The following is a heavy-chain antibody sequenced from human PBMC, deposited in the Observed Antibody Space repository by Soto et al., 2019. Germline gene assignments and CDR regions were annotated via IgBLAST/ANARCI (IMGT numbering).Heavy chain of an antibody. CDR3: AKGYDFWSGYFSWFDP. CDR1: GFTFSSYG. J-gene: IGHJ5*02. Sequence: QVQLVESGGGVVQPGRSLRLSCAASGFTFSSYGMHWVRQAPGKGLEWVAVISYDGSNKYYADSVKGRFTISRDNSKNTLYLQMNSLRAEDTAVYYCAKGYDFWSGYFSWFDPWGQGTLVTVSS. V-gene: IGHV3-30*18. D-gene: IGHD3-3*01. CDR2: ISYDGSNK.